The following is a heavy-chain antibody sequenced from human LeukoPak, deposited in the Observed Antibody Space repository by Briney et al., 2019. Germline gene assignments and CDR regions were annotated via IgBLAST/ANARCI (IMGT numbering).Heavy chain of an antibody. Sequence: GGSLRLSCAASGFNFSIYWMIWVRQAPGKGLEWVANIKQDGSEKYYADSVKGRFTISRDNAKNTVFLQTNSLRAEDTAVYYCVRDWGYDSSGYWQKYFDTWGQGTLVTVSS. D-gene: IGHD3-22*01. J-gene: IGHJ4*02. CDR2: IKQDGSEK. CDR1: GFNFSIYW. CDR3: VRDWGYDSSGYWQKYFDT. V-gene: IGHV3-7*01.